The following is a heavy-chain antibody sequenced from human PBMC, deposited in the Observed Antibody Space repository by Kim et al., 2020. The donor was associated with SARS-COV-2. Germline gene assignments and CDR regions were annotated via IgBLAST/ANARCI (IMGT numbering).Heavy chain of an antibody. CDR1: GGTFSSNA. Sequence: SVKVSCKASGGTFSSNAINWVRQAPGQGLEWMGGIIPMFGTANYAQKFQGRVTITADESTSTAYMELSSLTSEDTAVYYCTRVSTGSDNWGQGTLVTVSS. CDR2: IIPMFGTA. J-gene: IGHJ4*02. CDR3: TRVSTGSDN. V-gene: IGHV1-69*13. D-gene: IGHD5-12*01.